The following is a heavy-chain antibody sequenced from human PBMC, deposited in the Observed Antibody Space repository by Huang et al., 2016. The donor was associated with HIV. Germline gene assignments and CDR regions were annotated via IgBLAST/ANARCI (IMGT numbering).Heavy chain of an antibody. D-gene: IGHD3-22*01. Sequence: QVQLQQWGAELLKPSETLSLTCAVSGGSFSGHYWTWIRQPPGRGLEWIGEISDSGITTYNPSLKSRVTMSGDTSQSQFSLKLNSVTAADTAIYYCARMFKYDSGGYWGNDAFDIWGQGTMVTVSS. CDR3: ARMFKYDSGGYWGNDAFDI. CDR1: GGSFSGHY. CDR2: ISDSGIT. J-gene: IGHJ3*02. V-gene: IGHV4-34*02.